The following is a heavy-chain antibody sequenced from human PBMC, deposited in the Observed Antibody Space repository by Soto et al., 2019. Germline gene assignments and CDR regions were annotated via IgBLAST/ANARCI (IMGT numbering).Heavy chain of an antibody. CDR3: ARRYGGNLDY. Sequence: SETLSLTCTVSGGSVSSGNYYWSWIRQPPGKGLEWIGFIYYTGSSSYNPSLKSRVTMSLDKSNNQFSLKLSSVTAADTAGYYCARRYGGNLDYWGQGTLVTVSS. V-gene: IGHV4-61*01. D-gene: IGHD1-26*01. CDR2: IYYTGSS. CDR1: GGSVSSGNYY. J-gene: IGHJ4*02.